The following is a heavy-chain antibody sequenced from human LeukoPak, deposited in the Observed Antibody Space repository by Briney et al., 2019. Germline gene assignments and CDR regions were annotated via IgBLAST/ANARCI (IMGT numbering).Heavy chain of an antibody. D-gene: IGHD7-27*01. V-gene: IGHV3-48*02. CDR3: AREDDSWGPNNLDL. CDR2: VDTSSSTM. J-gene: IGHJ3*01. Sequence: GGSLRLSCAASAFTFSDYSMNWVRQAPGKGLEWISYVDTSSSTMYYADSVMGRFTISRDNAKESLYLQMNSLRDEDTAVYYCAREDDSWGPNNLDLWGQGTMVTVSS. CDR1: AFTFSDYS.